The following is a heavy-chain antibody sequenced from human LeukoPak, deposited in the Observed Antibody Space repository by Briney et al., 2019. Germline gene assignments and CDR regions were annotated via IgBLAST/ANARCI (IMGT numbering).Heavy chain of an antibody. CDR2: INPNSGGT. Sequence: ASVKVSCEASGYTFTGYYMHWVRQAPGQGLEWMGWINPNSGGTNYAQKFQGRVTMTRDTSISTAYMELSRLRSDDTAVYYCARADDSSGYWGSPAPYYFDYWGQGTLVTVSS. J-gene: IGHJ4*02. D-gene: IGHD3-22*01. CDR1: GYTFTGYY. CDR3: ARADDSSGYWGSPAPYYFDY. V-gene: IGHV1-2*02.